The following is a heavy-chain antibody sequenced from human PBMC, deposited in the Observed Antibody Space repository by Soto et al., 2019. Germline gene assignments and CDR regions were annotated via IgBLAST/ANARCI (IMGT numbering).Heavy chain of an antibody. Sequence: ASVKVSCKASGYTFTSYDIYWVRQATGQGLEWMGWMNPNTGNSGYAQKFQGRVTMTSDTSISTAHMELSSLRSEDTAVYYCARRAETNGWNGFGADKYYFDFWGQGTLVTVFS. J-gene: IGHJ4*02. CDR2: MNPNTGNS. CDR3: ARRAETNGWNGFGADKYYFDF. V-gene: IGHV1-8*01. D-gene: IGHD1-1*01. CDR1: GYTFTSYD.